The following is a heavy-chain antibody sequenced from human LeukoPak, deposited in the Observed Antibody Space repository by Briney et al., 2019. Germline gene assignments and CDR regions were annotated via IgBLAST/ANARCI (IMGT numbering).Heavy chain of an antibody. D-gene: IGHD6-13*01. CDR3: ARISRGAAGLSVLDY. J-gene: IGHJ4*02. CDR1: GYTFTGYY. Sequence: GASVKVSCKASGYTFTGYYMHWVRQAPGQGLEWMGWINPNSGGTNYAQKFQGRVTMTRDTSISTAYMELSRLRSDDTAVYYCARISRGAAGLSVLDYWGQGTLVTVSS. V-gene: IGHV1-2*02. CDR2: INPNSGGT.